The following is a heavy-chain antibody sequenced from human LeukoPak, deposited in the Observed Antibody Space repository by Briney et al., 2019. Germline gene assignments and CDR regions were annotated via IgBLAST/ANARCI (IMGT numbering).Heavy chain of an antibody. CDR2: ISYDGSNK. V-gene: IGHV3-30*18. J-gene: IGHJ4*02. CDR3: AKTWLRGIVDY. Sequence: PGGSLRLSCAASGFTFSSYGMHWVRQAPGKGLEWVAVISYDGSNKYYADSVKGRFTISRDNSKNTLYLQVNSLRAEDTAVYYCAKTWLRGIVDYWGQGTLVTVSS. D-gene: IGHD5-12*01. CDR1: GFTFSSYG.